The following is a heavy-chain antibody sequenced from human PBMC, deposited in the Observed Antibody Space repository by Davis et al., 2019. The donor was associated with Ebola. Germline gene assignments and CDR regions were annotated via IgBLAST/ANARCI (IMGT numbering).Heavy chain of an antibody. CDR1: GFSVSSNY. V-gene: IGHV3-23*01. CDR2: ISGSGGST. CDR3: ARPMHCSGGSCYSWGSFDY. Sequence: GESLKISCAASGFSVSSNYMSWVRLAPGKGLEWVSAISGSGGSTYYADSVKGRFTISRDNSKNTLYLQMNSLRAEDTAVYYCARPMHCSGGSCYSWGSFDYWGQGTLVTVSS. J-gene: IGHJ4*02. D-gene: IGHD2-15*01.